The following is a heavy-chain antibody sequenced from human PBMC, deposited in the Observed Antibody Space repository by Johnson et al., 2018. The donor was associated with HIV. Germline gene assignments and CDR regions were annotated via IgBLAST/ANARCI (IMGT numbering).Heavy chain of an antibody. D-gene: IGHD2-21*02. CDR1: GFTFRDYY. J-gene: IGHJ3*02. V-gene: IGHV3-11*01. Sequence: QVQLVESGGGLVKPGGSLRLSCAASGFTFRDYYMSWIRQAPGKGLEWVSYVSSSGSSRYYADSVKGRFTISRDNSKNFLYLQMNSLRAEDTAVYYCAKYLNIVVVTAKGEPNAFDIWGQGTMVTVSS. CDR3: AKYLNIVVVTAKGEPNAFDI. CDR2: VSSSGSSR.